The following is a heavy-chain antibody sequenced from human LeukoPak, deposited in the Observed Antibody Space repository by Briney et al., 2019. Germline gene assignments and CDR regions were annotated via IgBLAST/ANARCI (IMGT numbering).Heavy chain of an antibody. Sequence: GGSLRLSCAASGFTFSSYSMNWLRQAPGKGLEWVSAISGSGGSTYYADSVKGRFTISRDNSKNTLYLQMNSLRAEDTAVYYCAKGIGGVIVKSLLHAAFDIWGQGTMVTVSS. CDR1: GFTFSSYS. D-gene: IGHD3-16*02. V-gene: IGHV3-23*01. J-gene: IGHJ3*02. CDR3: AKGIGGVIVKSLLHAAFDI. CDR2: ISGSGGST.